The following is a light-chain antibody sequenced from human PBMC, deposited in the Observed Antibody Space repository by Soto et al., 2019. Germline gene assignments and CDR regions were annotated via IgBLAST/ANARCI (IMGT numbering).Light chain of an antibody. V-gene: IGKV3-20*01. CDR3: QQSYSSPYT. J-gene: IGKJ2*01. CDR2: AAS. CDR1: QSVTSTY. Sequence: EIVLAQSPGTLSLSPGERATLSCRASQSVTSTYLSWYQQKPGQAPRLLFYAASRRAMGVPDRFTGSGSGTDFTLTINRLEPEDFATYYCQQSYSSPYTFGQGTKLEIK.